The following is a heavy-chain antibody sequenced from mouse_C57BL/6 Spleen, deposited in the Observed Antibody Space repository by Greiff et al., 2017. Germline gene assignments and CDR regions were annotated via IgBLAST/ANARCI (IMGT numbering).Heavy chain of an antibody. V-gene: IGHV1-66*01. Sequence: QVQLQQSGPELVKPGASVKLSCKASGYTFTSYYIHWVKQRPGQGLEWIGWIYPGGGNTNYNEKFKGKATLTADTSSSTAYMQLSSLTSEDSAVDYCARSSYDYPFAYWGQGTLVTVSA. D-gene: IGHD2-4*01. CDR1: GYTFTSYY. J-gene: IGHJ3*01. CDR2: IYPGGGNT. CDR3: ARSSYDYPFAY.